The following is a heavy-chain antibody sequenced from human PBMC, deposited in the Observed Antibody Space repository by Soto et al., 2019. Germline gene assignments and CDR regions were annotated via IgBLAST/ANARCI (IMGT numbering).Heavy chain of an antibody. CDR3: ARDRKYYDILTGNRVIDY. CDR2: ISAYNGNT. J-gene: IGHJ4*02. V-gene: IGHV1-18*01. CDR1: GYTFTSYG. Sequence: GASVKVSCKASGYTFTSYGISWVRQAPGQGLEWMGWISAYNGNTNYAQKLQGRVTMTTDTSTSTAYMELRSLRSDDTAVYYCARDRKYYDILTGNRVIDYWGQGTLVTVSS. D-gene: IGHD3-9*01.